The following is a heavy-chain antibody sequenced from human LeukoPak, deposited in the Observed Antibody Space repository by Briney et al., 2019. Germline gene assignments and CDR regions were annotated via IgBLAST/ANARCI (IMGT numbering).Heavy chain of an antibody. CDR2: IYTSGST. CDR1: GGSISSYY. V-gene: IGHV4-4*07. CDR3: AREAMDYYSNFPFDP. J-gene: IGHJ5*02. Sequence: PSETLSLTCTVSGGSISSYYWSWIRQPAGKGLEWIGRIYTSGSTNYNPSLKSRVTMSVDTSKNQFSLKLSSVTAADTAVYYCAREAMDYYSNFPFDPWGQGTLVTVSS. D-gene: IGHD4-11*01.